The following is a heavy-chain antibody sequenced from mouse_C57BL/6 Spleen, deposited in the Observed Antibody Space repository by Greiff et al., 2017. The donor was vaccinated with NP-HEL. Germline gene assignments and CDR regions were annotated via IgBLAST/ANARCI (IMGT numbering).Heavy chain of an antibody. J-gene: IGHJ4*01. D-gene: IGHD2-5*01. V-gene: IGHV2-2*01. CDR1: GFSLTSYG. CDR3: AGSSNLYAMDY. Sequence: VKLVESGPGLVQPSQSLSITCTVSGFSLTSYGVHWVRQSPGKGLEWLGVIWSGGSTDYNAAFIFRLIISKDNSKSQDFFKMNSLQTDNTAIYCSAGSSNLYAMDYWGQGTSVTVSS. CDR2: IWSGGST.